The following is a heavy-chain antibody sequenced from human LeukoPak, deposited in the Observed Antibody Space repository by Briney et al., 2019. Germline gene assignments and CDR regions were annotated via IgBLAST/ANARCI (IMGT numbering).Heavy chain of an antibody. CDR2: IYYSGST. V-gene: IGHV4-59*01. J-gene: IGHJ6*03. Sequence: PSETLSLTCTVSGGSISSDYWSWIRQPPGKGLEWIGYIYYSGSTNYNPSLKSRVNISVDTSKNQFSLKLSSVTAADAAVYYCARAPMYYYMDVWGKGTTVTVSS. CDR1: GGSISSDY. CDR3: ARAPMYYYMDV.